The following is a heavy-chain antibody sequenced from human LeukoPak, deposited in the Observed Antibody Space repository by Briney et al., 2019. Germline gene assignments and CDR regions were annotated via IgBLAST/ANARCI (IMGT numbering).Heavy chain of an antibody. D-gene: IGHD3-16*01. J-gene: IGHJ5*02. CDR3: ARHYGP. Sequence: PSETLSLTCAVYGGSFSGYYWSWIRQPPGKGLEWIGEINHSGSTNYNPALKSRVTISVDKSKNQFSLKLNSVTAADTAVYYCARHYGPWGQGTLVTVSS. V-gene: IGHV4-34*01. CDR1: GGSFSGYY. CDR2: INHSGST.